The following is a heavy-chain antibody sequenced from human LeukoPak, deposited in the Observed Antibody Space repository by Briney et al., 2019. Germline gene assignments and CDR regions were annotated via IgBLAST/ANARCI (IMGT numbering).Heavy chain of an antibody. J-gene: IGHJ6*02. Sequence: SETLSLTCTVSGGSISSYYWSWIRQPPGKGLEWIGYIYYSGSTNYNPSLKSRVTISVDTSKNQFSLKLSSVTAADTAVYYCARGLLMVYATYGMDVWGQGTTVTVSS. V-gene: IGHV4-59*12. CDR2: IYYSGST. D-gene: IGHD2-8*01. CDR3: ARGLLMVYATYGMDV. CDR1: GGSISSYY.